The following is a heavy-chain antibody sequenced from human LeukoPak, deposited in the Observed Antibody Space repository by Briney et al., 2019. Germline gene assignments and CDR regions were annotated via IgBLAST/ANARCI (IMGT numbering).Heavy chain of an antibody. CDR3: ARDSRVSGDY. CDR1: GYTFTGYY. CDR2: IDPNSGGT. Sequence: GASVKVSCKTSGYTFTGYYIHWVRQAAGQGLEWLGRIDPNSGGTSYAHNFQGRVTMTRDTSITTAYMDLSSLRSDDTAVYYCARDSRVSGDYWGQGTLVTVSS. D-gene: IGHD2-2*01. V-gene: IGHV1-2*06. J-gene: IGHJ4*02.